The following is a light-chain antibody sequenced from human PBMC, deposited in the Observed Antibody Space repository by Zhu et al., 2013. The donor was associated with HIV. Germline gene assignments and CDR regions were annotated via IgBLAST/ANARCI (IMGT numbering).Light chain of an antibody. Sequence: DIQMTQSPSTLSASVGDRVTITCRASQYISTWVAWYQQKPGKAPKFLINDASSLESGVPSRFSGSASRTEFTLTISSLQPDDFATYYCLQYNTYPFTFGPGTKVEIK. J-gene: IGKJ3*01. V-gene: IGKV1-5*01. CDR1: QYISTW. CDR2: DAS. CDR3: LQYNTYPFT.